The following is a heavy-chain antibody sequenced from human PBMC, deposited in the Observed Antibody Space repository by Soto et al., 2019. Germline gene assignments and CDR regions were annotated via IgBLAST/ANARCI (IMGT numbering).Heavy chain of an antibody. D-gene: IGHD3-22*01. Sequence: SVKVSCKASGGTFSGYAISWVRQAPGQGLEWMGGIIPIFGTANYAQKFQGRVTITADESTSTAYMELSSLRSEDTAVYYCARDKWYYYDSSGSSVWGQGTMVTVSS. CDR2: IIPIFGTA. J-gene: IGHJ3*01. V-gene: IGHV1-69*13. CDR1: GGTFSGYA. CDR3: ARDKWYYYDSSGSSV.